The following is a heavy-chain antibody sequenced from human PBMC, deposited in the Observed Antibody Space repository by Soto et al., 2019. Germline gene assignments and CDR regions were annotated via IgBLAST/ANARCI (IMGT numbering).Heavy chain of an antibody. V-gene: IGHV3-30-3*01. Sequence: PRGSLRLSCAASGFTFSSYAMHWVRQAPGKGLEWVAVISYDGSNKYYADSVKGRFTISRDNSKNTLYLQMNSLRAEDTAVYYCAREGLQTHIDYRGQGTLVTVSS. J-gene: IGHJ4*02. D-gene: IGHD5-12*01. CDR1: GFTFSSYA. CDR2: ISYDGSNK. CDR3: AREGLQTHIDY.